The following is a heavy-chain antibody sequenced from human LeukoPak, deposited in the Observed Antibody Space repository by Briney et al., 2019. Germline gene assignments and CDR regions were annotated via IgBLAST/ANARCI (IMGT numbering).Heavy chain of an antibody. Sequence: SETLSLTCTVSGGSISSSSYYWGWIRQPPGKGLEWMGSIYYSGSTYYNPSLKSRVTISVDTSKNQFSLKLSSVTAADTAVYYCARPAYSGSYPFDYWGQGTLVTVSS. CDR3: ARPAYSGSYPFDY. CDR1: GGSISSSSYY. D-gene: IGHD1-26*01. CDR2: IYYSGST. V-gene: IGHV4-39*01. J-gene: IGHJ4*02.